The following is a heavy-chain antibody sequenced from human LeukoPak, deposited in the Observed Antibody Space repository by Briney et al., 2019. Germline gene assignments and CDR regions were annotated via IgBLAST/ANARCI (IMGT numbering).Heavy chain of an antibody. D-gene: IGHD3-22*01. CDR3: VTTYKYDSSGYYPFDY. Sequence: PGGSLRLSCTASGFTFSRQALHWVRQAPGKGLEHVSVISSGGSTHYADSVKGRFIISRDNSKSTLYLQMSSPRAEDTAVYYCVTTYKYDSSGYYPFDYWGQGTLVTVSS. V-gene: IGHV3-64D*09. CDR2: ISSGGST. CDR1: GFTFSRQA. J-gene: IGHJ4*02.